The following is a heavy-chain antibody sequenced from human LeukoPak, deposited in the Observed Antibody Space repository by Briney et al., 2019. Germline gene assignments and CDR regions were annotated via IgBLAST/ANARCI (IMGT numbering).Heavy chain of an antibody. CDR2: IYCSGST. CDR1: GGSISSSSYY. V-gene: IGHV4-39*07. J-gene: IGHJ4*02. D-gene: IGHD3-22*01. CDR3: AREAYYYDSSGYYWLQYYFDY. Sequence: PSETLSLTCTVSGGSISSSSYYWGWIRQPPGKGLEWIGSIYCSGSTYYNPSLKSRVTISVDTSKNQFSLKLSSVTAADTAVYYCAREAYYYDSSGYYWLQYYFDYWGQGTLVTVSS.